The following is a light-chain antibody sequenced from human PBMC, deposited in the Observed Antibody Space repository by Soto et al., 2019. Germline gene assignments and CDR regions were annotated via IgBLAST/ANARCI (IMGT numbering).Light chain of an antibody. V-gene: IGKV3-20*01. CDR3: QQYGSSPPIT. J-gene: IGKJ5*01. CDR2: GAS. Sequence: EIVMTQSPATLSVSPGERATLSCRASQSVVSDLAWYQQKPGQAPRLLIYGASSRATGTPDRFSGSGSGTDFTLTISRLEPEDFAVYYCQQYGSSPPITFGQGTRLEI. CDR1: QSVVSD.